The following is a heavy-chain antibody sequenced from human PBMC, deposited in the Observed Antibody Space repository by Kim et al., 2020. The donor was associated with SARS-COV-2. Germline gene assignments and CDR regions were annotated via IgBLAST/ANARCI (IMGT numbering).Heavy chain of an antibody. CDR3: ARTPPDIVVVPAANDY. J-gene: IGHJ4*01. CDR1: GGSISSSSYY. D-gene: IGHD2-2*01. Sequence: SETLFLTCTVSGGSISSSSYYWGWIRQPPGKGLEWIGSIYYSGSTYYNPSLKSRVTISVDTSKNQFSLKLSSVTAADTAVYYCARTPPDIVVVPAANDY. V-gene: IGHV4-39*01. CDR2: IYYSGST.